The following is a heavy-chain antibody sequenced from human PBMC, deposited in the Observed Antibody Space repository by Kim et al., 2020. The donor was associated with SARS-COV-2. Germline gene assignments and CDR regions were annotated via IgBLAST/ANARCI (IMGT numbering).Heavy chain of an antibody. CDR1: GGSISSYY. J-gene: IGHJ2*01. Sequence: SETLSLTCTVSGGSISSYYWSWIRQPPGKGLEWIGYIYYSGSTNYNPSLKSQVTISVDTSKNQFTLKLSSVTAADTAEYYCARDHREWLQYTANWYFDLWGRGTLVTVYS. CDR3: ARDHREWLQYTANWYFDL. V-gene: IGHV4-59*01. CDR2: IYYSGST. D-gene: IGHD3-3*01.